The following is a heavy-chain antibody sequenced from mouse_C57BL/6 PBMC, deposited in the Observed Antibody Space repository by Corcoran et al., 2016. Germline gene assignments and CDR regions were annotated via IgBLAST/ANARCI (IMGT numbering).Heavy chain of an antibody. D-gene: IGHD1-1*01. CDR3: ARSDYYGSSPYYYAMDY. J-gene: IGHJ4*01. CDR2: INTYSGVP. Sequence: QIQLVQSGPALKKHGETVKISCKAAGYTFTTYGMSWVKQAPGKGLKWMGWINTYSGVPTYADDFKGRVAFSLETSASTADLQINNLKNEDTATYFCARSDYYGSSPYYYAMDYWGQGTSVTVSS. V-gene: IGHV9-3*01. CDR1: GYTFTTYG.